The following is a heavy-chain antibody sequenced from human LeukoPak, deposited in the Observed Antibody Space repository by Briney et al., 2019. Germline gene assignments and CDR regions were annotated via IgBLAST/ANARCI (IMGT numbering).Heavy chain of an antibody. V-gene: IGHV3-23*01. D-gene: IGHD5-12*01. Sequence: GGSLRLSCAASGFTFSSYSMNWVRQAPGKGLEWVSTISDSGDSIYHADSVKGRFTISRDNSKNTLYLQMNSLRAEDTAVYYCAKDMEIVPTSRDWGQGTLVTVSS. J-gene: IGHJ1*01. CDR2: ISDSGDSI. CDR3: AKDMEIVPTSRD. CDR1: GFTFSSYS.